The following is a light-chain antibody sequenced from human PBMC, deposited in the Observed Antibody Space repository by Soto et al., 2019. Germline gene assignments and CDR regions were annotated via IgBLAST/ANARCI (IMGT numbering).Light chain of an antibody. V-gene: IGLV2-8*01. J-gene: IGLJ3*02. CDR2: EVT. Sequence: QSALTQPPSASGSPGQSVTISCTGTSSDVGGYNYVSWYPQYSGRAPKLMIYEVTKRPSGVPDRFSGSKSGNTASLTVSGLQAEDEADYYCSSYAASNNFYFVFGGGTKLTVL. CDR3: SSYAASNNFYFV. CDR1: SSDVGGYNY.